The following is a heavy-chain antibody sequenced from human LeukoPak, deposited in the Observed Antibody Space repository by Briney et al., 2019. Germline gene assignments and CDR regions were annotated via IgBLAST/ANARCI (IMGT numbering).Heavy chain of an antibody. Sequence: ASVKDSCMASGYTFTSYGNSWVRPAPGQGLEWMGWISAYNGNTNYAQKLRGRVTMTTDTSTSTAYMELRSLRSDDTAVYYCARDSREYGSGSYWENWFDPWGQGTLVTVSS. CDR3: ARDSREYGSGSYWENWFDP. CDR2: ISAYNGNT. J-gene: IGHJ5*02. D-gene: IGHD3-10*01. V-gene: IGHV1-18*01. CDR1: GYTFTSYG.